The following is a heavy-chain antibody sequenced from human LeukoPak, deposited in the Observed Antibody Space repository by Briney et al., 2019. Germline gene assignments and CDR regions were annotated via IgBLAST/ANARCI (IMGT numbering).Heavy chain of an antibody. D-gene: IGHD5-12*01. CDR1: GFTFSNAW. Sequence: PGGSLRLSCAASGFTFSNAWTSWVRQAPGKGLEWVGRIKSKTDGGTTDYAAPVKGRFTISRDDSKNTLYLQMNSLKTEDTAVYYCTTAGIVATPYYYYYMDVWGKGTTVTVSS. V-gene: IGHV3-15*01. CDR3: TTAGIVATPYYYYYMDV. CDR2: IKSKTDGGTT. J-gene: IGHJ6*03.